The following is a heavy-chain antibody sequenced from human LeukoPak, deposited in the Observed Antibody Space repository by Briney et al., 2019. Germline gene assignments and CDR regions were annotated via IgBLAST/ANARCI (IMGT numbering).Heavy chain of an antibody. D-gene: IGHD3-10*01. J-gene: IGHJ6*02. CDR2: ISGSGGVT. V-gene: IGHV3-23*01. CDR3: AKSNYYGSGTHYYGMDV. CDR1: GFTFSTYA. Sequence: GGSLRLSCAASGFTFSTYAMSWVRQAPGKGLEWVSVISGSGGVTYYADSVKGRLTISRDNSKNTLYLQMNSLRAEDTAVYCCAKSNYYGSGTHYYGMDVWGQGTTVTVSS.